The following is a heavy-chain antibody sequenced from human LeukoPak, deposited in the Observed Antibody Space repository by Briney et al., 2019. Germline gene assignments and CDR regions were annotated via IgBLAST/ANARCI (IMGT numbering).Heavy chain of an antibody. CDR2: ISGSGEST. D-gene: IGHD2/OR15-2a*01. J-gene: IGHJ3*02. CDR1: GFNFNIYA. V-gene: IGHV3-23*01. Sequence: PGGSLRLSCAASGFNFNIYAMNWVRQAPGKGLEWVSAISGSGESTFYADSVKGRFAISRDNSNNTLYLQMSSLRAEDTAIYYCTKPFYAGYGDALHIWGQGTMVTVSS. CDR3: TKPFYAGYGDALHI.